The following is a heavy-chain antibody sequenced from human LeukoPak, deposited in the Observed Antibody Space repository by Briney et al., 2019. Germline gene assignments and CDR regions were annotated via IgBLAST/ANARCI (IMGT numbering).Heavy chain of an antibody. Sequence: SETLSLTCAVYGGSFSGYYWSWIRQPPGKGLEWIGEINHSGSTNYNPSLKSRVTISVDTSKNQFSLKLSSVTAADTAVYYCARAGNNHYYDSSHTFDYWGQGTLVTVSS. CDR2: INHSGST. J-gene: IGHJ4*02. V-gene: IGHV4-34*01. CDR3: ARAGNNHYYDSSHTFDY. D-gene: IGHD3-22*01. CDR1: GGSFSGYY.